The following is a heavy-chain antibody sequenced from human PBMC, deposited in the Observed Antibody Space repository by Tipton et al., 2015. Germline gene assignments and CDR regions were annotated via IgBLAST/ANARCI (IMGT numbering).Heavy chain of an antibody. CDR3: ARVGDGYKLDY. CDR2: ISSNGGNT. J-gene: IGHJ4*02. D-gene: IGHD5-24*01. V-gene: IGHV3-64*02. Sequence: QLVQSGEGLVQPGGSLRLSCSASGFTFSGYSMHWVRQAPGKGLEYVSAISSNGGNTYYADSVKGRFTVSRDNSKNMLYLQMASLRPDDMAVYYCARVGDGYKLDYWGQGILVTVSS. CDR1: GFTFSGYS.